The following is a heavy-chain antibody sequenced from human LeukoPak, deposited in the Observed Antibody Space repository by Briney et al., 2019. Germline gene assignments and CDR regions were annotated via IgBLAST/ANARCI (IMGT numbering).Heavy chain of an antibody. V-gene: IGHV4-59*01. CDR3: AKKSGSYWGIDY. D-gene: IGHD1-26*01. J-gene: IGHJ4*02. CDR2: VFHTGST. Sequence: SETLSLTCTVSGGSIGTYYWFWIRQPPGKGLEWIWFVFHTGSTNYNPSLKSRVSISVATSRNQFSLKLTSVTAADTAVYYCAKKSGSYWGIDYWGQGTLVTVSS. CDR1: GGSIGTYY.